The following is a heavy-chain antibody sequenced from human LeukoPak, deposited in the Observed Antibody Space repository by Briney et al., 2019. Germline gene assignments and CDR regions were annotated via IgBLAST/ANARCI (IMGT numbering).Heavy chain of an antibody. D-gene: IGHD3-22*01. CDR1: GYSLTELS. J-gene: IGHJ5*02. CDR2: FDPEDGET. V-gene: IGHV1-24*01. CDR3: ATRYYDSSSSIDR. Sequence: ASVKVSCEVSGYSLTELSMHWVRQAPGKGLEWMGGFDPEDGETIYTQKFQGRVTMTEDTSTDTAYMELSSLRSEDTAVYYCATRYYDSSSSIDRWGQGTLVTVSS.